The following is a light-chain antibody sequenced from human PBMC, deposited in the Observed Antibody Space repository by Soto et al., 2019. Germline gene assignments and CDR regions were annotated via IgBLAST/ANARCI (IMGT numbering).Light chain of an antibody. V-gene: IGKV3-20*01. CDR2: GAS. J-gene: IGKJ1*01. CDR3: QQYGSSRWT. Sequence: EIVLTQSPGTLSLSPGERATLSCRASQSVSSSYLAWYQQKPGQAPRLLIYGASSRATGIPDRFSGSGSGTDFTLTISRLEPEDFAVYYCQQYGSSRWTCRQGTKVEIK. CDR1: QSVSSSY.